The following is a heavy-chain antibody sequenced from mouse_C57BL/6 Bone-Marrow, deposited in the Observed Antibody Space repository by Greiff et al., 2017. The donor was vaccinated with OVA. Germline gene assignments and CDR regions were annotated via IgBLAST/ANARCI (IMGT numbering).Heavy chain of an antibody. CDR1: GYTFTNYW. J-gene: IGHJ1*03. V-gene: IGHV1-63*01. Sequence: VQLQESGAELVRPGTSVKMSCKASGYTFTNYWIGWAKQRPGHGLEWIGDIYPGGGYTNYNEKFKGKATLTADKSSSTAYMQFSSLTSEDSAIYYCARGGYWYFDVWGTGTTVTVSS. CDR2: IYPGGGYT. CDR3: ARGGYWYFDV.